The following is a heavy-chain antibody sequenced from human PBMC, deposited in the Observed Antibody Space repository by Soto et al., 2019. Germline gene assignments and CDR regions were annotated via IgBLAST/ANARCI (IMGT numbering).Heavy chain of an antibody. CDR3: ARGPLGYCSGGSCYSWVWQWFDP. CDR2: IYYSGST. J-gene: IGHJ5*02. CDR1: GGSISSYY. D-gene: IGHD2-15*01. Sequence: PSETLSLTCTVSGGSISSYYWSWIRQPPGKGLEWIGYIYYSGSTNYNPSLKSRVTISVDTSKNQFSLKLSSVTAADTAVYYCARGPLGYCSGGSCYSWVWQWFDPWGQGTLVTVSS. V-gene: IGHV4-59*01.